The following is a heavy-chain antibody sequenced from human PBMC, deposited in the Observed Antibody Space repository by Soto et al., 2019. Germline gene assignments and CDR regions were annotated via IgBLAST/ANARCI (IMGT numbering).Heavy chain of an antibody. V-gene: IGHV3-7*01. Sequence: EVQLVESGGGLVQPGGSLRLSCAASGFTFSYYWLTWVRQAPGKGLEWVANIKQDGSEKYYVDSVKGRFTISRANAKNSVYLQMNSLRAEDTAVYYCARVEGVYYGSGTYGFDFWGQGTLVTVSS. D-gene: IGHD3-10*01. J-gene: IGHJ4*02. CDR1: GFTFSYYW. CDR3: ARVEGVYYGSGTYGFDF. CDR2: IKQDGSEK.